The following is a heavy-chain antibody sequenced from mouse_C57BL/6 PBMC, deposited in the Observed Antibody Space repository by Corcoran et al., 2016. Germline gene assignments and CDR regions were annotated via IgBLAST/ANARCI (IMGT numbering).Heavy chain of an antibody. J-gene: IGHJ2*01. Sequence: QIQLVQSGPELKKPGETVKISCKASGYTFTTYGMSWVKQAPGKGLKWMGWINTYSGVPTYADDFKGRFAFSLETSASTAYLQINNLKNEDTATYFCVKDYFDYWGQGTTLTVSS. CDR2: INTYSGVP. CDR1: GYTFTTYG. V-gene: IGHV9-3*01. CDR3: VKDYFDY.